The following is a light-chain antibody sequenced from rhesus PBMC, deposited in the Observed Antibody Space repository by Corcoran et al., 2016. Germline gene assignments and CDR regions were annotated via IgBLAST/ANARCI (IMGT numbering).Light chain of an antibody. Sequence: QVILTQSPATLSLSPGERATLPCRASQSGSSYLTWYQQKPGQAPRLLIYGASRRATGIPDRLSGSGSGTDFTLTISSLETEDVGFYHCYQHSRGYSFGQGTKVDIK. CDR2: GAS. CDR1: QSGSSY. J-gene: IGKJ2*01. CDR3: YQHSRGYS. V-gene: IGKV3-10*01.